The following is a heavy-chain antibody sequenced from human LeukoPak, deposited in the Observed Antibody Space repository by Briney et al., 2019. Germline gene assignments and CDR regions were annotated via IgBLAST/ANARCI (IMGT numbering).Heavy chain of an antibody. Sequence: GTSLRLSCAASGFILTHDAMHWVRQAPGKGLEWVAVVSKDTVTKFYRDSVKGRFTVSTDSSKNTVYLQMTGLRSEDTAVYYCAGDRLRGAPDYFDCWGQGTLVTVSS. CDR2: VSKDTVTK. D-gene: IGHD1-26*01. CDR3: AGDRLRGAPDYFDC. V-gene: IGHV3-30*03. J-gene: IGHJ4*02. CDR1: GFILTHDA.